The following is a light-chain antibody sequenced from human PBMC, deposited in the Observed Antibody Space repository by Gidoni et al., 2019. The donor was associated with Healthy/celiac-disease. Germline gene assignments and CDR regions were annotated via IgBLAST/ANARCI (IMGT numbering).Light chain of an antibody. V-gene: IGKV3-20*01. CDR2: GAS. J-gene: IGKJ2*01. Sequence: DIPLTQSPGTLSLSPGARATLSCSPSQSVSSSYLAWYQQKPGQAPRLLIYGASRRATGIPDRFSGSGSGTDFTINISRLEPEDFAVYYCQQYGSSPYTFGQGTKLEIK. CDR1: QSVSSSY. CDR3: QQYGSSPYT.